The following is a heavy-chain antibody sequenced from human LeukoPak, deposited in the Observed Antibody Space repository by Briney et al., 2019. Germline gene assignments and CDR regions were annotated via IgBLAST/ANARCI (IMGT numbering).Heavy chain of an antibody. CDR1: GGSFSGYY. J-gene: IGHJ4*02. CDR3: ARGAPYSRRRLDY. V-gene: IGHV4-34*01. CDR2: INHSGST. Sequence: SETLSPTCAVYGGSFSGYYWSWIRQPPGKGLEWIGEINHSGSTNYNPSLKSRVTISVDTSKNQFSLKLSSVTAADTAVYYCARGAPYSRRRLDYWGQGTLVTVSS. D-gene: IGHD6-13*01.